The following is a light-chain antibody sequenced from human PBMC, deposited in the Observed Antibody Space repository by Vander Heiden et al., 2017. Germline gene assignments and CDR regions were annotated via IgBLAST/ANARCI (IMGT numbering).Light chain of an antibody. Sequence: QSALTQPRSVSGPPGQSVTISCTGTSSDVGGYNHVSWYQQHPGKAPKLMIYDVAQRPSGVPDRFSGSKSGNTASLTISGLQAEDEADYYCCSYAGSYVYVFGTGTTVTVL. CDR2: DVA. CDR1: SSDVGGYNH. CDR3: CSYAGSYVYV. V-gene: IGLV2-11*01. J-gene: IGLJ1*01.